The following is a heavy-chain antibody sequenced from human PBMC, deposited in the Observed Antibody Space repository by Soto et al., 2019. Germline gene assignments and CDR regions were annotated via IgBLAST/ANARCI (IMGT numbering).Heavy chain of an antibody. CDR1: GFSLSTSGMC. D-gene: IGHD6-13*01. V-gene: IGHV2-70*20. Sequence: SGPTLVNPTETLTLTCTFSGFSLSTSGMCVSWVRQPPGKTLDWLAVIDGDDEKFYSTSLKTRLTISKDTSKNQVVLTMTNMDPADTATYYCARTRAAAGSFFFDYWGQGTLVTVSS. CDR3: ARTRAAAGSFFFDY. J-gene: IGHJ4*02. CDR2: IDGDDEK.